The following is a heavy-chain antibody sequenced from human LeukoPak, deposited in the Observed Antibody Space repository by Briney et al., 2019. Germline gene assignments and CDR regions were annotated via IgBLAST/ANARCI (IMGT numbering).Heavy chain of an antibody. Sequence: GGSLRLSCVASGFTFSNYWMSWVRQPPGKGLEWVANIKQDGSEKYYVDSVKGRFTISRDNAKNSLYLQMNSLRAEDTAVYYCAELGITMIGGVWGKGTTVTISS. D-gene: IGHD3-10*02. CDR1: GFTFSNYW. J-gene: IGHJ6*04. CDR3: AELGITMIGGV. CDR2: IKQDGSEK. V-gene: IGHV3-7*01.